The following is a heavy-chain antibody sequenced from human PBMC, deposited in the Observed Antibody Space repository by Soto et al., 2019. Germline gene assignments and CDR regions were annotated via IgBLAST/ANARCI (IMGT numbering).Heavy chain of an antibody. J-gene: IGHJ6*02. CDR3: AREAPYCTSATCPKFYDMDV. D-gene: IGHD2-2*01. Sequence: SVKVSCKASGGTFGSYAITWVRRATGQGLEWLGGIIPILNSPAYAQKFKARVVITADEITNTAYMELNSLRFDDTAVYYRAREAPYCTSATCPKFYDMDVWGQGTTVTVSS. V-gene: IGHV1-69*13. CDR2: IIPILNSP. CDR1: GGTFGSYA.